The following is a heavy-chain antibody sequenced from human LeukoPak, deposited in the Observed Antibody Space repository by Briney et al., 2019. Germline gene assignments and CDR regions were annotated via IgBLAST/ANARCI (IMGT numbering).Heavy chain of an antibody. V-gene: IGHV3-7*01. J-gene: IGHJ4*02. CDR3: ARSTVTDFDY. D-gene: IGHD4-17*01. CDR1: GFTFSSYW. Sequence: GGSLRLSCAASGFTFSSYWMSWVCQAPGKGLEWVANIKQDGSEKYYVDSVKGRFTISRNNAKNSLYLQMNSLGAEDTAVYYCARSTVTDFDYWGQGTLVTVSS. CDR2: IKQDGSEK.